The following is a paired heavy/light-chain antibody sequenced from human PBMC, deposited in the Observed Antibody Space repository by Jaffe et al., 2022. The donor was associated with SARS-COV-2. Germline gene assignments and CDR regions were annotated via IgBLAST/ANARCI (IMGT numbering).Light chain of an antibody. CDR2: KAS. CDR1: QSISSW. Sequence: DIQMTQSPSTLSASVGDRVTITCRASQSISSWLAWYQQKPGKAPKLLIYKASSLESGVPSRFSGSGSGTEFTLTISSLQPDDFATYYCQQYNSYSLTFGPGTKVDIK. V-gene: IGKV1-5*03. J-gene: IGKJ3*01. CDR3: QQYNSYSLT.
Heavy chain of an antibody. CDR2: INPSGGST. V-gene: IGHV1-46*01. Sequence: QVQLVQSGAEVKKPGASVRVSCKASRYTFTTYYMHWVRQAPGQGLEWMGIINPSGGSTSYAQKFQGRVTMTRDTSTSTVYMELSSLRSEDTAVYYCARWTYCSSTSCYQTPMDVWGQGTTVTVSS. J-gene: IGHJ6*02. D-gene: IGHD2-2*01. CDR3: ARWTYCSSTSCYQTPMDV. CDR1: RYTFTTYY.